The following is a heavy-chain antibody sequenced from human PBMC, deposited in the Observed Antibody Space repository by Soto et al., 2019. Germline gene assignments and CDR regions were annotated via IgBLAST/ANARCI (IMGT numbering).Heavy chain of an antibody. J-gene: IGHJ4*02. Sequence: GGSLRLSCAASGFTFSNSAMTWVRQALGKGPEWVSSIGRTNNTHYADSVKGRFAISRDNSQNTLYLQMNSLTAEDTAVYLCAKVDAYSYRTDHWGQGTLVTVSS. CDR3: AKVDAYSYRTDH. CDR2: IGRTNNT. V-gene: IGHV3-23*01. D-gene: IGHD3-16*02. CDR1: GFTFSNSA.